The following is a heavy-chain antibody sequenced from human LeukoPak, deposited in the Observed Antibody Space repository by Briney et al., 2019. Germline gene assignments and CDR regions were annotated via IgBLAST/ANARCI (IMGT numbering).Heavy chain of an antibody. CDR3: ATGLWEPLHFDY. J-gene: IGHJ4*02. V-gene: IGHV1-24*01. D-gene: IGHD2-15*01. CDR1: GYTLTELS. Sequence: SVKVSCKVSGYTLTELSMHWVRQAPGKGLEWMGGFDPEDGETIYAQKFQGGVTMTEDTSTDTAYTELSSLRSEDTAVYYCATGLWEPLHFDYWGQGTLVTVSS. CDR2: FDPEDGET.